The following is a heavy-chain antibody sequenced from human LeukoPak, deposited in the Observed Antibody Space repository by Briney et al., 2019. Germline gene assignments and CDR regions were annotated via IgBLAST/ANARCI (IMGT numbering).Heavy chain of an antibody. V-gene: IGHV3-66*01. J-gene: IGHJ6*02. CDR1: GFTVSTNY. Sequence: GGSLRLPCAASGFTVSTNYMSWVRQAPGKGLEWVSVIYSGGSTYYADSVKGRFIISRDNSNNTLYLQMNSLRAEDTAVYYCARDQVTTYYYYGMDVWAKGPRSPSP. D-gene: IGHD4-17*01. CDR3: ARDQVTTYYYYGMDV. CDR2: IYSGGST.